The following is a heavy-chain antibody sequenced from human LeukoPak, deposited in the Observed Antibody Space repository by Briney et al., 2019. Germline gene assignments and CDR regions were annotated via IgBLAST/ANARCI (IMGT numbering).Heavy chain of an antibody. V-gene: IGHV3-23*01. CDR2: ISDNGNNT. D-gene: IGHD2-15*01. CDR3: AKASHGSWYSSCDY. CDR1: GFTFTTYA. Sequence: PGGSLRLSCAASGFTFTTYAMNWVRQAPGKGLEWVSLISDNGNNTYYADSVKGRFTISRDNSKNTLHLQMNSLRAEDTAIYYCAKASHGSWYSSCDYWGQGTLVTVSS. J-gene: IGHJ4*02.